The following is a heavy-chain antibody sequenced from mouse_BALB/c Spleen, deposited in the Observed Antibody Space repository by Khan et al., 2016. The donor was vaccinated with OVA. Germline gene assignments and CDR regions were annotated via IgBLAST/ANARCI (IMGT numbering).Heavy chain of an antibody. CDR3: AKCGYYAWFAY. CDR1: GLSLTSYG. CDR2: IWGDGST. Sequence: QVQLKQSGPGLVAPSQSLSITCTVSGLSLTSYGVSWVHQPPGKGLEWLGVIWGDGSTNYHSALISRLSISKDNSKSQVFLKLNSLQTDDTATYYCAKCGYYAWFAYWGQGTLVTVSA. V-gene: IGHV2-3*01. J-gene: IGHJ3*01. D-gene: IGHD2-3*01.